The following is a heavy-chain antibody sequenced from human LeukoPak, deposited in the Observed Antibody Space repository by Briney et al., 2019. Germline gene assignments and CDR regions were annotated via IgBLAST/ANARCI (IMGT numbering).Heavy chain of an antibody. J-gene: IGHJ6*04. CDR3: ARHGEYGSGSYFYYGMDV. V-gene: IGHV5-51*01. D-gene: IGHD3-10*01. CDR1: GYIFTSYW. Sequence: GEALEISCQGAGYIFTSYWIGWGRELPGKGLEWMGIIYPGGSDTRYSPSFQGQVTISADKSISTAYLQWSSLKASDTAMYYCARHGEYGSGSYFYYGMDVWGKGTTVTVSS. CDR2: IYPGGSDT.